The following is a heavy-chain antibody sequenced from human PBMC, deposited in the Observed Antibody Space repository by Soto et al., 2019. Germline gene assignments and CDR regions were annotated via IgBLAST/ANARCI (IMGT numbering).Heavy chain of an antibody. CDR2: ISGSGGST. CDR3: AKAGGYDSSGYYLNPHYYGMDV. J-gene: IGHJ6*02. CDR1: GFTFSSYA. Sequence: EVQLLESGGGLVQPGGSLRLSCAASGFTFSSYAMSWVRQAPGKGLEWVSAISGSGGSTYYADSVKGRFTISRDNSKNTLYLQMNSLRAEDTAVYYCAKAGGYDSSGYYLNPHYYGMDVWGQGTTVTVSS. D-gene: IGHD3-22*01. V-gene: IGHV3-23*01.